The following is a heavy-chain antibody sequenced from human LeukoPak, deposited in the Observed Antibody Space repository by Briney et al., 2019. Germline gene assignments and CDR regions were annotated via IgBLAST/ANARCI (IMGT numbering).Heavy chain of an antibody. D-gene: IGHD6-13*01. CDR2: ISGSGGST. CDR1: GFTFSSYA. Sequence: PGGSLRLSCAASGFTFSSYAMSWVRQAPGKGLEWVSAISGSGGSTYYADSVKGRFTISRDNSKNTLYLQMNSLRAEDTAVHYCEKDPPIAAAGSYFDYWGQGTLVTVSS. CDR3: EKDPPIAAAGSYFDY. J-gene: IGHJ4*02. V-gene: IGHV3-23*01.